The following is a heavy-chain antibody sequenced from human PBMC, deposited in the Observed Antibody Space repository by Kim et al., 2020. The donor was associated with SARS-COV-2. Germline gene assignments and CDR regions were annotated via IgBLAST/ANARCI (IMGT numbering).Heavy chain of an antibody. Sequence: SETLSLTCAVYGGSFSGYYWSWIRQPPGKGLEWIGEINHSGSTNYNPSLKSRVTISVDTSKNQFSLKLSSVTAADTAVYYCARWRCSGGSCYRYYYGMDV. J-gene: IGHJ6*01. V-gene: IGHV4-34*01. CDR1: GGSFSGYY. CDR3: ARWRCSGGSCYRYYYGMDV. D-gene: IGHD2-15*01. CDR2: INHSGST.